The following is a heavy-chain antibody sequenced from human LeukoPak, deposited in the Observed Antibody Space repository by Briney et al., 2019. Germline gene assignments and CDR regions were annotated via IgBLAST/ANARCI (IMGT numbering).Heavy chain of an antibody. CDR1: GFTFSSYG. J-gene: IGHJ4*02. CDR3: ARGSRVEYQLLLSRIDY. CDR2: IRYDGSNK. V-gene: IGHV3-30*02. Sequence: GGSLRLSCAASGFTFSSYGMHWVRQAPGKGLEWVAFIRYDGSNKYYADSVKGRFTISRDNSKNTLYLQMNSLRAEDAAVYYCARGSRVEYQLLLSRIDYWGQGTLVTVSS. D-gene: IGHD2-2*01.